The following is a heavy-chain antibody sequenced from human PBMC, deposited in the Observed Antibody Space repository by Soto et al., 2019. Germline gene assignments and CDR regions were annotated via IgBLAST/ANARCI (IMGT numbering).Heavy chain of an antibody. V-gene: IGHV3-23*01. J-gene: IGHJ6*02. Sequence: EVHLLESGGGLIQPGGSLRLSCEASGFNFGAYAMSWVRQAPGKGLEWVSGISGSSSGTYYTDSVKGRFTISRDNSKNTVYLQMNSLRGEDTAVYYCAKDRSENFWVYYYAMDVWGQGTAVTVSS. CDR3: AKDRSENFWVYYYAMDV. D-gene: IGHD6-19*01. CDR1: GFNFGAYA. CDR2: ISGSSSGT.